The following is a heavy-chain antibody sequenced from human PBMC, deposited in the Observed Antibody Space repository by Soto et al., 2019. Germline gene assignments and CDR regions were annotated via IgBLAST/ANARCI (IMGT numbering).Heavy chain of an antibody. V-gene: IGHV4-61*01. J-gene: IGHJ4*02. D-gene: IGHD6-19*01. CDR1: GGSVSSGSYY. CDR3: AIKYSSRWYFDY. Sequence: PSETLSLTCTVSGGSVSSGSYYWSWIRQPPGKGLEWIGYVYYSGSTNYNPSLKSRVTMSVDTSKNQFSLKLSSVTAADTAVYHCAIKYSSRWYFDYWGQGTLVTVSS. CDR2: VYYSGST.